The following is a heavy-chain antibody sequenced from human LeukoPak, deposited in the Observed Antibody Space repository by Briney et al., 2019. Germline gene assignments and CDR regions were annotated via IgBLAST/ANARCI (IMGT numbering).Heavy chain of an antibody. CDR2: IKQDGSEK. D-gene: IGHD6-19*01. Sequence: PGGSLRLSCAASGFTFSSYWMSWVRQAPGKGLEWVANIKQDGSEKYYVDSVKGRFTISRDNAKNSLYLQMHSLRAEDTAVYYCAKYSGYSSGRNDLWGRGTLVTVSS. J-gene: IGHJ2*01. V-gene: IGHV3-7*01. CDR1: GFTFSSYW. CDR3: AKYSGYSSGRNDL.